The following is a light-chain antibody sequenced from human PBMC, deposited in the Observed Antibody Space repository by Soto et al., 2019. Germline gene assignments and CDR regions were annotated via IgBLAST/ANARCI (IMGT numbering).Light chain of an antibody. CDR2: GNS. CDR3: QSYDSSLSHV. J-gene: IGLJ1*01. Sequence: QSVLTQPPSVSGASGQRVTISCTGSSSNIGAGYDVHWYQQLPGTAPKLLIYGNSNRPSGVPDRFFGSKSGTSASLAITGLQAEDEADYYCQSYDSSLSHVFGPGTKLTVL. CDR1: SSNIGAGYD. V-gene: IGLV1-40*01.